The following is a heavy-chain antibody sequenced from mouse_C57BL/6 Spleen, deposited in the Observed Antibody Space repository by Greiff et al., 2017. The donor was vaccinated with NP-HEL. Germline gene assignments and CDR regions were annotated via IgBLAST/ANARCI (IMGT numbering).Heavy chain of an antibody. CDR2: ISYDGSN. CDR1: GYSITSGYY. D-gene: IGHD2-10*01. Sequence: VQLQQSGPGLVKPSQSLSLTCSVTGYSITSGYYWNWIRQFPGNKLEWMGYISYDGSNNYNPSLKNRISITRDTSKNQFFLKLNSVTTEDTATYYCANQAYYQFAYWGQGTLVTVSA. CDR3: ANQAYYQFAY. V-gene: IGHV3-6*01. J-gene: IGHJ3*01.